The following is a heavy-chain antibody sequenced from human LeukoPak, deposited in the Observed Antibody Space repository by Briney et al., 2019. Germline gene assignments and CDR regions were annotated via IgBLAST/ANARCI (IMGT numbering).Heavy chain of an antibody. CDR3: AKDGARDGYNYPDY. CDR1: GFTFSSYE. CDR2: ISSSDTTI. V-gene: IGHV3-48*03. Sequence: PGGSLRLSCAASGFTFSSYEMTWVRQAPGKGLEWVSNISSSDTTIHYADSVKGRFTISRDNARDSLYLQMNSLRAEDTAVYYCAKDGARDGYNYPDYWGQGTLVTVSS. D-gene: IGHD5-24*01. J-gene: IGHJ4*02.